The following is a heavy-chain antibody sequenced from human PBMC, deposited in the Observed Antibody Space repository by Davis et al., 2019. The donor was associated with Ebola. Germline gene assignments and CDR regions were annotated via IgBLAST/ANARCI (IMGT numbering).Heavy chain of an antibody. CDR3: ARGDYIWGSYRHLDY. V-gene: IGHV1-69*06. CDR2: IIPIFGTA. Sequence: AASVKVSCKASGGTFSSYAISWVRQAPGQGLEWMGGIIPIFGTANYAQKFQGRVTITADKSTSTAYMELSSLRSEDTAVYYCARGDYIWGSYRHLDYWGQGTLATVSS. CDR1: GGTFSSYA. D-gene: IGHD3-16*02. J-gene: IGHJ4*02.